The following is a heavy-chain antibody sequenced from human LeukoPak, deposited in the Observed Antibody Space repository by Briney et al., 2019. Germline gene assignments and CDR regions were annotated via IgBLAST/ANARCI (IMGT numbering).Heavy chain of an antibody. CDR2: INHSGST. J-gene: IGHJ4*02. Sequence: SETLSLTCAVYGGSFSGYYWSWIRQPPGKGLEWIGEINHSGSTNYNPSLKSRVTISVDTSKNQLSLKLSSVTAADTAVYYCARCRLAARPPYFDYWGQGTLVTVSS. V-gene: IGHV4-34*01. D-gene: IGHD6-6*01. CDR1: GGSFSGYY. CDR3: ARCRLAARPPYFDY.